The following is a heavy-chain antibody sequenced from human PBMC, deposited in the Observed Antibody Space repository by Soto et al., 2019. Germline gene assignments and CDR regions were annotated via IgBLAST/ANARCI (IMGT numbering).Heavy chain of an antibody. Sequence: EVQLVESGGGLVQPGGSLRLSFAASGFTVSSNYMSWVRQAPGKGLEWVSVIYSGGYTHYADSVKGRFTISRHNSKNTLSLQMNSLRAEDTAVYFCAGGWRVDAFDIWGQGTMVTVSS. V-gene: IGHV3-53*04. CDR2: IYSGGYT. CDR3: AGGWRVDAFDI. J-gene: IGHJ3*02. CDR1: GFTVSSNY. D-gene: IGHD3-3*01.